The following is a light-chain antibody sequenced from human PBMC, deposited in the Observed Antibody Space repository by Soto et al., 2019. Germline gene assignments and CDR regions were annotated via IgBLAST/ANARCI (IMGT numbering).Light chain of an antibody. J-gene: IGKJ1*01. V-gene: IGKV1-5*01. CDR2: DAS. Sequence: DIQMIQSPSTLSASVGDRVTITCRASQSIGGWLAWYQQKPGKAPKLLIYDASSLQSGVPSRFSGSGSGTEFTLTISSLQPDDFAIYYCQQYNSDSRTFGQGTKVEIK. CDR1: QSIGGW. CDR3: QQYNSDSRT.